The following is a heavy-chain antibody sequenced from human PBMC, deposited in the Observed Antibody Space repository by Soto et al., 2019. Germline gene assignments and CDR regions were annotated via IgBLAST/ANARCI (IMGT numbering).Heavy chain of an antibody. CDR1: GFTFSSYS. Sequence: PGGSLRLSCAASGFTFSSYSMNWVRQAPGKGLEWVSYISSSSSTIYYADSVKGRFTISRDNAKNSLYLQMNSLRDEDTAVYYFWEGSPSHLGFFTCYFGDFRLDGWGQGTTVTVSS. J-gene: IGHJ6*01. V-gene: IGHV3-48*02. CDR2: ISSSSSTI. CDR3: WEGSPSHLGFFTCYFGDFRLDG. D-gene: IGHD1-26*01.